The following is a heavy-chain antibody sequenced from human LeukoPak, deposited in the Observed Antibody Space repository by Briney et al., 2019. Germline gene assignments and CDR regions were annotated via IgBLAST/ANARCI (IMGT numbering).Heavy chain of an antibody. V-gene: IGHV1-2*05. D-gene: IGHD3-10*01. CDR3: ARDRARITLVRGGMLSWFDP. Sequence: ASVKVSCKASGYAFTGYYMHWVRQAPGQGLEGMGRINPNNGGTNCAPKFQGRVTMTRDKSINPAYMELSRLRSDGTVVYYCARDRARITLVRGGMLSWFDPWGQGTLVTVSS. CDR1: GYAFTGYY. J-gene: IGHJ5*02. CDR2: INPNNGGT.